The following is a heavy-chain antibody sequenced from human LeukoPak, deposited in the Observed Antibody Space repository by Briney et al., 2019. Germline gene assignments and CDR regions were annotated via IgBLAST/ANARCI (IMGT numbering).Heavy chain of an antibody. Sequence: GGSLRLSCAASGFTFSTYSMSWVRQAPGKGLEWVSYICCISSIIYYADSVKGRFTISRDNAKSSLYLQMNSLRAEDTAVYYCARSRPGTEAGQPNFDYWGQGNLVTASS. J-gene: IGHJ4*02. CDR1: GFTFSTYS. CDR3: ARSRPGTEAGQPNFDY. CDR2: ICCISSII. D-gene: IGHD6-13*01. V-gene: IGHV3-48*01.